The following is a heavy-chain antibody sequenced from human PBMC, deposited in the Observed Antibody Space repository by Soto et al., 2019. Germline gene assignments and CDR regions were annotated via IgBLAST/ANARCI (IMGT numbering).Heavy chain of an antibody. Sequence: QVQLVQSGAEVIKPGASVKVSCKASGYTFTSYGIIWVRQAPGQGLEWMGWISAYNGNTNYAQKLQGRVTMTTDTSTSTAYMELRSLRSDDTAVYYCARNSSSCSSNSCQNWFDPWGQGTLVTVSS. V-gene: IGHV1-18*01. CDR1: GYTFTSYG. CDR3: ARNSSSCSSNSCQNWFDP. J-gene: IGHJ5*02. CDR2: ISAYNGNT. D-gene: IGHD2-2*01.